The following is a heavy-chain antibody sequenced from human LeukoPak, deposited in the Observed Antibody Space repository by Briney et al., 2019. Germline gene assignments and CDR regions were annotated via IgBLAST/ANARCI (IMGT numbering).Heavy chain of an antibody. Sequence: SETLSLTCTVSGGSLSSYYWSWIRQPPGKGLEWIGYIYYSGSTNYNPSLKSRVTISVDTSKNQFSLKLSSVTAADTAVYYCARRNLWFGELFDNWFDPWGQGTLVTVSS. V-gene: IGHV4-59*08. CDR3: ARRNLWFGELFDNWFDP. D-gene: IGHD3-10*01. J-gene: IGHJ5*02. CDR2: IYYSGST. CDR1: GGSLSSYY.